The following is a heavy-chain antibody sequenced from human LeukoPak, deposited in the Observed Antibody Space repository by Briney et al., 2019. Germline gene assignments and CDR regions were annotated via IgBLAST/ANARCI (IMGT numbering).Heavy chain of an antibody. CDR1: GYTFTNYG. CDR2: ISAYNGNT. D-gene: IGHD2-15*01. V-gene: IGHV1-18*01. CDR3: ARDWGYCSGGSCYAFDI. Sequence: ASVKVSCKASGYTFTNYGISWVRQAPGQGLEWMGWISAYNGNTNYAQKLQGRVTMTTDTSTSTAYMELRSLRSDDTAVYYCARDWGYCSGGSCYAFDIWGQGTMVTVSS. J-gene: IGHJ3*02.